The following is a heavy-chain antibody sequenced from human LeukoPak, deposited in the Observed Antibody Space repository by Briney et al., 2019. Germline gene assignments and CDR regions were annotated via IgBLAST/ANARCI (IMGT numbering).Heavy chain of an antibody. J-gene: IGHJ5*02. CDR3: ARHDYGDYDFAWFDP. CDR1: GGSISSSSYY. CDR2: IYYSGST. Sequence: SETLSLTCTVSGGSISSSSYYWGWIRQPPGKGLEWIGSIYYSGSTYYNPSLKSRVTISVDTSKNQFSLKLSSVTAADTAVYYCARHDYGDYDFAWFDPWGQGTLVTVSS. V-gene: IGHV4-39*07. D-gene: IGHD4-17*01.